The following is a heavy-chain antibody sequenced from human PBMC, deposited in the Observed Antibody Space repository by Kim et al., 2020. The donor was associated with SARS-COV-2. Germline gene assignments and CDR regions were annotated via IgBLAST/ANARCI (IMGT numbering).Heavy chain of an antibody. D-gene: IGHD2-15*01. CDR1: GGSVSSGSYY. CDR3: AGGYCSGGSCQDY. CDR2: IYYSGST. Sequence: SQTLSLTCTVSGGSVSSGSYYWSWIRQPPGKGLEWIGYIYYSGSTNYNPSLKSRVTIPVNTSKNQFFLKLISVTAADTAVYYCAGGYCSGGSCQDYWGQGTLVTVSS. J-gene: IGHJ4*02. V-gene: IGHV4-61*01.